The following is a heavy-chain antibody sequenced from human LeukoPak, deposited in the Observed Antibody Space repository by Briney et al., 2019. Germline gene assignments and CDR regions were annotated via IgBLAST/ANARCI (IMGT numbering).Heavy chain of an antibody. D-gene: IGHD3-9*01. J-gene: IGHJ3*02. CDR2: ISYDGSNK. V-gene: IGHV3-30-3*01. CDR1: GFTFSSYA. Sequence: PGGSLRLSCAASGFTFSSYAMHWVRQAPGKGLEWVAVISYDGSNKYYADSVKGRFTISRDNSKNTLYLQMNSLRAEDTAVYYCARLGRVLVYDILTSPHPGAFDIWGQGTMVTVSS. CDR3: ARLGRVLVYDILTSPHPGAFDI.